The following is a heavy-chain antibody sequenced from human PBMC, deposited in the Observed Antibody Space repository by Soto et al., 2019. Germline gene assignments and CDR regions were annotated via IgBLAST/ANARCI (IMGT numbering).Heavy chain of an antibody. CDR3: AKDATQYYYYYMDV. CDR1: GFTFDDYA. Sequence: EVQLVESGGGLVQPGRSLRLSCAASGFTFDDYAMHWVRQAPGKGLEWVSGISWNSGSIGYADSVKGRFTISRDNAKNSLYLQMNSLRAEDTALYYCAKDATQYYYYYMDVLGKGTTVTVSS. D-gene: IGHD5-12*01. J-gene: IGHJ6*03. CDR2: ISWNSGSI. V-gene: IGHV3-9*01.